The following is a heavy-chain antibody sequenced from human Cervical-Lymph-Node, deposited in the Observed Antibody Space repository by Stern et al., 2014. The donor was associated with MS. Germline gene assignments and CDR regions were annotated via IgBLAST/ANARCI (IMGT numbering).Heavy chain of an antibody. CDR3: ARDSSSWYAIDY. CDR2: MSSSSSYI. D-gene: IGHD6-13*01. V-gene: IGHV3-21*01. Sequence: EVQLLESGGGLVKPGGSLRLSCAASGFTFSSYSMNLVRQAPGTGLEWVSSMSSSSSYIYYADSVKGRFTISRDNAKNSLYLQMNSLRAEDTAVYYCARDSSSWYAIDYWGQGTLVTVSS. J-gene: IGHJ4*02. CDR1: GFTFSSYS.